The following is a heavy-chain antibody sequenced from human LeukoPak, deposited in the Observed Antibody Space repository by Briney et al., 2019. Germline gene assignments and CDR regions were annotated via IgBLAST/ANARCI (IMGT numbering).Heavy chain of an antibody. Sequence: PGGSLRLSCAASGFTFSSYWMHWVRQARGKGLVWVSRINTDGSSTSYADSVKGRFTISRDNAKNTLYLQMNSLRAEDTAVYYCARGGGSGWPNWFDPWGQGTLITVSS. J-gene: IGHJ5*02. CDR1: GFTFSSYW. D-gene: IGHD6-19*01. CDR3: ARGGGSGWPNWFDP. V-gene: IGHV3-74*01. CDR2: INTDGSST.